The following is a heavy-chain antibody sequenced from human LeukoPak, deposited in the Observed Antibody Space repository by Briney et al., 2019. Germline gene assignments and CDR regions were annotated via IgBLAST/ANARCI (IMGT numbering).Heavy chain of an antibody. V-gene: IGHV1-18*01. J-gene: IGHJ6*02. D-gene: IGHD3-9*01. CDR1: GYTFTSYG. CDR3: ARDLNILRYFDWLSYYYYYYGMDV. Sequence: ASVKVSCKASGYTFTSYGISWVRQAPGQGLEWMGWISAYNGNTNYAQKLQGRVTMTTDTSTSTAYMELRSLRSDDTAVYYCARDLNILRYFDWLSYYYYYYGMDVWGQGTTVTVSS. CDR2: ISAYNGNT.